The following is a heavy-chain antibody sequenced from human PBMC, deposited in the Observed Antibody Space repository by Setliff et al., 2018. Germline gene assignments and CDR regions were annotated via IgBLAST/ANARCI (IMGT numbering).Heavy chain of an antibody. CDR3: ARGRYYESNSYYFPFDF. V-gene: IGHV4-4*09. Sequence: LSETLSLTCSVSGASITSYYWTWIRQPPGKGLEWIGYIFTSGSTQYNPSLKSRATISQDRSENQFSLTLSSVTAADTAVSYCARGRYYESNSYYFPFDFWGQGMLVTVSS. J-gene: IGHJ4*02. D-gene: IGHD3-22*01. CDR2: IFTSGST. CDR1: GASITSYY.